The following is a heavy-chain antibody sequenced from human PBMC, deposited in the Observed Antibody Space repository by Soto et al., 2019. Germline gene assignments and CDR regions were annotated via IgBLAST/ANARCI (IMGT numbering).Heavy chain of an antibody. CDR2: IKSKVDGGTT. D-gene: IGHD2-15*01. CDR3: TGDPPTGSPGIDY. Sequence: PGGSLRLSCAASGFTVSSAWMNWVRQTPGKGLEWVGRIKSKVDGGTTDYAAPVKGRFSISRDDSQNTLYLQMNSLKTEDTAVYFCTGDPPTGSPGIDYWGQGTLVTVSS. CDR1: GFTVSSAW. J-gene: IGHJ4*02. V-gene: IGHV3-15*07.